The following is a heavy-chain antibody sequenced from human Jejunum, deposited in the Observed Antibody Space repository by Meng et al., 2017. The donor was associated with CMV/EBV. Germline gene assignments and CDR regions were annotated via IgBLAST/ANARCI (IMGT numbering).Heavy chain of an antibody. CDR2: IYHSGFT. CDR3: AKFSATGAYYLGMDV. V-gene: IGHV4-59*02. CDR1: GASVRGYY. Sequence: SGASVRGYYYHWIRQPPGKGLEWIGCIYHSGFTSYNPSLKSRVMISVDTSRNQFSLRLTSVTAADTAAYYCAKFSATGAYYLGMDVWGQGTTVTVSS. D-gene: IGHD1-1*01. J-gene: IGHJ6*02.